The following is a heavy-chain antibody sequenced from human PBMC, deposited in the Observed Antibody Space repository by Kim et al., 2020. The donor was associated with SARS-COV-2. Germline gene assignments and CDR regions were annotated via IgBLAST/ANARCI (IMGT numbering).Heavy chain of an antibody. V-gene: IGHV1-69*04. D-gene: IGHD4-17*01. Sequence: SVKVSCKASGGTFSSYAISWVRQAPGQGLEWMGRIIPILGIANYAQKFQGRVTITADKSTSTAYMELSSLRSEDTAVYYCAREEGTTTVTHSPYYYYGMDVWGQGTTVTVSS. CDR3: AREEGTTTVTHSPYYYYGMDV. CDR2: IIPILGIA. CDR1: GGTFSSYA. J-gene: IGHJ6*02.